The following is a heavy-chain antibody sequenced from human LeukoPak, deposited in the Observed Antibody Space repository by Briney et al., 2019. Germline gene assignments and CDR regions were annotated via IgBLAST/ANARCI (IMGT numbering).Heavy chain of an antibody. CDR3: ARESVGYGMDV. J-gene: IGHJ6*02. Sequence: PSETLSLTCAVYGGSFSGYYWSWIRQPPGKGLEWIGEINHSGSTNYNPSLKSRVTISVDTSKNHFSLNLSSVTAADTAVYYCARESVGYGMDVWGQGTTVTVSS. D-gene: IGHD2-15*01. V-gene: IGHV4-34*01. CDR1: GGSFSGYY. CDR2: INHSGST.